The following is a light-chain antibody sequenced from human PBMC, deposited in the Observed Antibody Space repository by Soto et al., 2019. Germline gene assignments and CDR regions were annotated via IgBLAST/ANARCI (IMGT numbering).Light chain of an antibody. CDR2: DAS. CDR3: LLYNAFSQT. CDR1: QSMNDW. Sequence: DIQMTQSPSTLSASIGDRVTITCRASQSMNDWLAWYQQKPGKAPKVLIYDASSLQSGVPSRFSGSRSGTEFTLTIDSLQPDDVATYYCLLYNAFSQTFGHRTKVEI. J-gene: IGKJ1*01. V-gene: IGKV1-5*01.